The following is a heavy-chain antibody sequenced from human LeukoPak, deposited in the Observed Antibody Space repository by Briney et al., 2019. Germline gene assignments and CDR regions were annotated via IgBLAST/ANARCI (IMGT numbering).Heavy chain of an antibody. Sequence: GGSLRLSCAASGFTFSDYYMSWIRQAPGKGLEWVGRIKSKTDGGTTDYAAPVKGRFTISRDDSKNTLYLQMNSLKTEDTAVYYCTVNYDGSGYQNWGQGTLVTVSS. V-gene: IGHV3-15*01. CDR3: TVNYDGSGYQN. CDR1: GFTFSDYY. J-gene: IGHJ4*02. CDR2: IKSKTDGGTT. D-gene: IGHD3-22*01.